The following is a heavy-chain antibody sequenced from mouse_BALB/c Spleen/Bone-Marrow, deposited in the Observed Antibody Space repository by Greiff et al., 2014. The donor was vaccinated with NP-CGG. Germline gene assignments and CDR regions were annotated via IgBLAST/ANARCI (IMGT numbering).Heavy chain of an antibody. J-gene: IGHJ4*01. CDR3: ANWGCYAMDY. CDR1: GYTFTDYE. V-gene: IGHV1-15*01. CDR2: LDPETGGT. D-gene: IGHD3-3*01. Sequence: QVQLQQSGAELVRPGASVTLSCKASGYTFTDYEMHWVKQTPVHGLEWIGTLDPETGGTAYNQKFKDMATLTADKSSTAAYMELRSLTSEDSAVYYCANWGCYAMDYWGQGISVTVSS.